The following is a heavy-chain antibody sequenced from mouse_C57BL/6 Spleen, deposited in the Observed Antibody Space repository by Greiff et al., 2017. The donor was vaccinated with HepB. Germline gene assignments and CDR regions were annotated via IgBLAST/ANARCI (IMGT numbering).Heavy chain of an antibody. J-gene: IGHJ3*01. CDR3: ARDDGYAFAY. Sequence: QVQLQQPGAELVKPGASVKLSCKASGYTFTSYWLHWVKQRPGQGLEWIGMIQPNSGSTNYNEKFKSKATLTVDKSSSTAYMQLSGLTSEDSAFYYCARDDGYAFAYWGQGTLVTVS. CDR1: GYTFTSYW. CDR2: IQPNSGST. V-gene: IGHV1-64*01. D-gene: IGHD2-3*01.